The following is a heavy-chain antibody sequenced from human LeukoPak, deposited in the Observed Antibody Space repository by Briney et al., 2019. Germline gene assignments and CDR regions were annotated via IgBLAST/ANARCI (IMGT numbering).Heavy chain of an antibody. CDR3: ARDGGPFDS. CDR1: GFTFRSYW. V-gene: IGHV3-7*03. J-gene: IGHJ4*02. CDR2: IKQDGSEK. D-gene: IGHD3-16*01. Sequence: GGSLRLSCAASGFTFRSYWMSWVRQAPGKGLEWVANIKQDGSEKYYVDSVKGRFTISRDNAKKSLYLQTNSLRAEDTAVYYCARDGGPFDSWGQGTLVTVSS.